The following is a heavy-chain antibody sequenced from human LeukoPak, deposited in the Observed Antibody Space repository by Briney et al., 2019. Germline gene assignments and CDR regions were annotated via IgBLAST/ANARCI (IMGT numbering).Heavy chain of an antibody. V-gene: IGHV1-2*02. CDR2: INPNSGGT. J-gene: IGHJ5*02. CDR1: GHTFTGYY. Sequence: ASVKVSCKASGHTFTGYYMHWVRQAPGQGLEWMGWINPNSGGTNYAQKFQGRVTMTRDTSISTAYMELSRLRSDDTAVYYCAREWLSTGSLGGSWGQGTLVTVSS. D-gene: IGHD3-22*01. CDR3: AREWLSTGSLGGS.